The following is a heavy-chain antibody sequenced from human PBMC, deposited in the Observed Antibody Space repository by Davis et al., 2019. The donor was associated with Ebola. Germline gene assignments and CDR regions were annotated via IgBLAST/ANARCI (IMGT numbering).Heavy chain of an antibody. CDR3: ARVVDEDYYYGMDV. D-gene: IGHD2-2*01. Sequence: SETLSLTCAVYGGSFSGYYWSWIRQPPGKGLEWIGEINHSGSTNYNPSLKSRVTISVDTSKNQFSLKLSSVTAADTAVYYCARVVDEDYYYGMDVWGKGTTVTVSS. J-gene: IGHJ6*04. V-gene: IGHV4-34*01. CDR1: GGSFSGYY. CDR2: INHSGST.